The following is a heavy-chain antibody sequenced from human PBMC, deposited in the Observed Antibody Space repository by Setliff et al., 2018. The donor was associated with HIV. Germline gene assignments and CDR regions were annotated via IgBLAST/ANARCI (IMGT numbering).Heavy chain of an antibody. D-gene: IGHD3-16*01. J-gene: IGHJ4*02. CDR2: IIPTSGWT. Sequence: SVKVSCKASGGTFSSYAISWVRQAPGQGLEWMGGIIPTSGWTSYAQKFQGRVTMTSDMSTNTVYMELTSLTSEDTAVYYCAGDPGGFCTYWGQGTLVTVSS. CDR1: GGTFSSYA. CDR3: AGDPGGFCTY. V-gene: IGHV1-69*10.